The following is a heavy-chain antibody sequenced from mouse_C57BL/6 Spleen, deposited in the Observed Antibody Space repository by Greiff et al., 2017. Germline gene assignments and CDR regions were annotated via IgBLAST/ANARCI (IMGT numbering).Heavy chain of an antibody. Sequence: DVQLQESGGGLVQPGGSLSLSCAASGFTFTDYYMSWVRQPPGKALEWLGFIRNKANGYTTEYSASVKGRFTISRDNSQSILYLQMNALRAEDSATYYCARYGGRDCFDYWGQGTTLTVSS. CDR1: GFTFTDYY. CDR2: IRNKANGYTT. V-gene: IGHV7-3*01. CDR3: ARYGGRDCFDY. J-gene: IGHJ2*01.